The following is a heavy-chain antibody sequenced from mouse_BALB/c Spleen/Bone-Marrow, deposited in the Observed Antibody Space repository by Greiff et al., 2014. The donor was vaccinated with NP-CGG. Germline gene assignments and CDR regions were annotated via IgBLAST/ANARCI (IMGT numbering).Heavy chain of an antibody. CDR1: GYSFTGYF. Sequence: LMESGASVKISCKASGYSFTGYFMNWVMQSHGKSLEWIGRINPYNGDTFYNQKFKGKATLTVDKSSSTAHMELRSLASEDSAVYYCARGGLLRAMDYWGQGTSVTVSS. V-gene: IGHV1-20*02. D-gene: IGHD2-3*01. CDR3: ARGGLLRAMDY. J-gene: IGHJ4*01. CDR2: INPYNGDT.